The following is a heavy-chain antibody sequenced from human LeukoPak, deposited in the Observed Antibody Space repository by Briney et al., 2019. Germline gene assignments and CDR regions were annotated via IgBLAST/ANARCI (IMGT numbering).Heavy chain of an antibody. Sequence: PSETLSLTCAVSGYSISSGYEWAWIRQPPGKTLDWIGSTYHSGSAHYNPSLNCRFTISVHRSNNKFSLRLSAVTAADPAVYYCARDPRWLTPDCTSTSCYENYFDRWGQGTLVTVSS. CDR1: GYSISSGYE. CDR3: ARDPRWLTPDCTSTSCYENYFDR. CDR2: TYHSGSA. V-gene: IGHV4-38-2*02. J-gene: IGHJ5*02. D-gene: IGHD2-2*01.